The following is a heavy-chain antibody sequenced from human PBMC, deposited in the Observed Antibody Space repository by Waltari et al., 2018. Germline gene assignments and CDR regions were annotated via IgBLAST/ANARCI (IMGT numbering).Heavy chain of an antibody. CDR3: ARLHFDSSGYFYFRFDY. Sequence: QVQLVQSGAEVKKPGASVKVSCEASGYTFTGYYIHWVRQVPGQGFEWMGRINPDSGDTNYAQKFQGRVTLTRDTSISTAYMELISLRSDDTAVYYCARLHFDSSGYFYFRFDYWGQGTLVTVSS. CDR2: INPDSGDT. V-gene: IGHV1-2*06. D-gene: IGHD3-22*01. CDR1: GYTFTGYY. J-gene: IGHJ4*02.